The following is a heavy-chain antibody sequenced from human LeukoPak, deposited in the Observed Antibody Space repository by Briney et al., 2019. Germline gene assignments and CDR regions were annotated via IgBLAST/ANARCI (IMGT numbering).Heavy chain of an antibody. Sequence: PSETLSLTCTVSGGSISSGSYYWSWIRQPAGKGLEWIGRIYTSGSTNYNPSLKSRVTISVDTSKNQFSLKLSSVTAADTAVYYCARRGRGSSSSKRAFDIWGQGTMVTVSS. D-gene: IGHD6-6*01. CDR2: IYTSGST. J-gene: IGHJ3*02. CDR1: GGSISSGSYY. V-gene: IGHV4-61*02. CDR3: ARRGRGSSSSKRAFDI.